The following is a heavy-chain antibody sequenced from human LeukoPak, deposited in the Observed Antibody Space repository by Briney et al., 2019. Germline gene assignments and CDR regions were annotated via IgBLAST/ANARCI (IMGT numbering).Heavy chain of an antibody. V-gene: IGHV4-30-2*01. CDR2: IHHRGNT. D-gene: IGHD1-1*01. CDR1: GASITTGGHY. CDR3: ARRVGKYPTYYFDA. Sequence: PSETLSLTCVLSGASITTGGHYWGWVRHHPGKGLEWIGYIHHRGNTNFNPSLKSRLSMTIDTSTNQFSLKLSSVTAADTAIYYCARRVGKYPTYYFDAWGQGTLVTVSS. J-gene: IGHJ4*02.